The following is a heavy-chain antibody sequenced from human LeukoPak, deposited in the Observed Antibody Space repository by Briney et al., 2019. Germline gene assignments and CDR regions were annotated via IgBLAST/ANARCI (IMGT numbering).Heavy chain of an antibody. Sequence: PGRSLRLSCAASGFRFSSHAMHWVRQAPGKGLEWVALISYDGTYEDYPDSVKGRFSISRDNSKSTMSLQMNSLRLEDTAVYYCVGEVGPRDFGNWGQGTLVTVSS. V-gene: IGHV3-30*04. D-gene: IGHD1-26*01. CDR3: VGEVGPRDFGN. J-gene: IGHJ4*02. CDR2: ISYDGTYE. CDR1: GFRFSSHA.